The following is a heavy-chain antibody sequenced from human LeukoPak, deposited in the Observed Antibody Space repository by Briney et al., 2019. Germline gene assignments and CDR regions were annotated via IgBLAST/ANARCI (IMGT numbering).Heavy chain of an antibody. CDR2: INPNRGGT. Sequence: GASVKFSCKAYGYTFTGYYMQCVRQAPGQGLEWMGWINPNRGGTNYAQQSQCRVTMTRDTSISTAYMELSSLRSDDTAVYYCAREVGFPLTIFGVVTTCGGCYFDYWGQGTLVTVSS. J-gene: IGHJ4*02. V-gene: IGHV1-2*02. CDR1: GYTFTGYY. CDR3: AREVGFPLTIFGVVTTCGGCYFDY. D-gene: IGHD3-3*01.